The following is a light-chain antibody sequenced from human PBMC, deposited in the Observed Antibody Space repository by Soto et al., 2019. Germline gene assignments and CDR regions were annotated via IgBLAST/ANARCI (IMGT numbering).Light chain of an antibody. CDR1: QSISSN. CDR2: SAS. J-gene: IGKJ1*01. V-gene: IGKV3-11*01. CDR3: QQHSHWPPWT. Sequence: EIVLTQSPGALSLSPGERGTLSCRASQSISSNFVAWYQQKPGQAPRLLIFSASNRATGIPARFSGSGSGTDFTLTISDLEPEDFAVYYCQQHSHWPPWTFGQGTKVDIK.